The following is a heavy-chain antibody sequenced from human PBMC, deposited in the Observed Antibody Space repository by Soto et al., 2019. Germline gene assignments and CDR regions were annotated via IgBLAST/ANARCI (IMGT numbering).Heavy chain of an antibody. D-gene: IGHD5-18*01. CDR1: GFTFNNYA. CDR3: ARGDGYIYGNTFDS. CDR2: ISYDGSSK. J-gene: IGHJ4*02. V-gene: IGHV3-30-3*01. Sequence: QVQLVESGGGVVQPGRSLRLSCAAYGFTFNNYAMHWVLQAPVKGLEWVAFISYDGSSKYYADSVTGRFTISRDNSRNTLYLQMNSLRAEDTAVYYCARGDGYIYGNTFDSWGQGTLVTVSS.